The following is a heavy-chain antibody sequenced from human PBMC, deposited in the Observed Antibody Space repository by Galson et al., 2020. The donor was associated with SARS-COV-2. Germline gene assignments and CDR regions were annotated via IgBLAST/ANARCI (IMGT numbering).Heavy chain of an antibody. J-gene: IGHJ6*03. D-gene: IGHD3-10*01. CDR3: AGDRYGVGRTIYYIDV. Sequence: ASVKVSCKASGYTFTTYGITWVRQAPGEGLEWMGWISAYNGNTNYPQKLQGRVTMTTDTTTSTAYMELRSLRSDDTAVDYCAGDRYGVGRTIYYIDVWGKGTTVTVSS. V-gene: IGHV1-18*01. CDR2: ISAYNGNT. CDR1: GYTFTTYG.